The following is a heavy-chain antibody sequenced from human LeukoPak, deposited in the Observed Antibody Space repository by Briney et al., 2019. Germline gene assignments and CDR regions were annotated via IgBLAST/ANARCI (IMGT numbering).Heavy chain of an antibody. CDR1: GFTFTGYY. D-gene: IGHD6-13*01. V-gene: IGHV1-2*02. Sequence: ASVKVSCKASGFTFTGYYMHWVRQAPGQGLEWMGWINPNSGGTNYTQKFQGRVTMTRDTSISTAYMELSRLRSDDTAVYYCARPIADGVRDYWGQGTLVTVSS. CDR3: ARPIADGVRDY. CDR2: INPNSGGT. J-gene: IGHJ4*02.